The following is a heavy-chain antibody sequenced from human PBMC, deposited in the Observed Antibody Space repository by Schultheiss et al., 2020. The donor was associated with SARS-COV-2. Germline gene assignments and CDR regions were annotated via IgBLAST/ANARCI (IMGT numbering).Heavy chain of an antibody. CDR2: ITWNSGAI. CDR1: GFTFDDYA. J-gene: IGHJ6*02. CDR3: ARVRCPLSSSCSFTYYGMDV. V-gene: IGHV3-9*01. Sequence: GGSLRLSCAASGFTFDDYAMHWVRQAPGKGLEWVSGITWNSGAIGYADSVKGRFTISRDNAKNSLYLQMNSLRAEDTAVYYCARVRCPLSSSCSFTYYGMDVWGQGTTVTVSS. D-gene: IGHD6-13*01.